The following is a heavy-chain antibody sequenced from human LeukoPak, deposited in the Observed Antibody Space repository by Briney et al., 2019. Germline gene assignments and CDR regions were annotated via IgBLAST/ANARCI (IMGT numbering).Heavy chain of an antibody. D-gene: IGHD4-17*01. CDR1: GFTFSSYG. V-gene: IGHV3-33*01. CDR3: AREGPLDYGGLDY. Sequence: GRSLRLSCAASGFTFSSYGMHWVRQAPGKGLEWVAVIWYDGSNKYYADSVKGRFTISRDNSKNTLYLQMNSLRAEDTAVYYCAREGPLDYGGLDYWGQGTLVTVSS. CDR2: IWYDGSNK. J-gene: IGHJ4*02.